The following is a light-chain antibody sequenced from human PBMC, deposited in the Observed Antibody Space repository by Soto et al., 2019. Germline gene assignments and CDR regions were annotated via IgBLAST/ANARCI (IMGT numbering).Light chain of an antibody. J-gene: IGKJ4*01. CDR2: GAS. CDR3: QQYGRSPLS. V-gene: IGKV3-20*01. CDR1: QSVTSNY. Sequence: EIVLTQSPGTLSLSPGERATLSCRASQSVTSNYLAWYQQKPGQAPRLLISGASSRATGIPDRFSGSGSGTDSTLTINRLEPEDSAVYYCQQYGRSPLSFGGGTKVDIK.